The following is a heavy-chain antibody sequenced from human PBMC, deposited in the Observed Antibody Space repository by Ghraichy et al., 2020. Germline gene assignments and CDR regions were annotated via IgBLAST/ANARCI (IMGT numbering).Heavy chain of an antibody. CDR1: GETCRIFE. CDR2: MNPNSGDA. CDR3: ARVGETNLYSSGYYRP. V-gene: IGHV1-8*01. J-gene: IGHJ5*02. D-gene: IGHD3-22*01. Sequence: ASVKVSGREEGETCRIFEIHWVRQATGHGLEWMGWMNPNSGDAVFAPGFQGRLTLTRDTSLSTAYMELTSLKSEDTAIYFCARVGETNLYSSGYYRPWGQGTLVTVSS.